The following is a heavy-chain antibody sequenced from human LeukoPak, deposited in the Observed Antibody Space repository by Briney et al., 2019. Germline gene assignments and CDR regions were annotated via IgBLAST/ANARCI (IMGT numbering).Heavy chain of an antibody. CDR3: AKTSFHFWSGYSPSDY. Sequence: GSLRLSCAASGFTFSSYAMSWVRQAPGKGLEWVSAISGSGGSTYYADSVKGRFTISRDNSKNTLYLQMNSLRAEDTAVYDCAKTSFHFWSGYSPSDYWGQGTLVTVSS. CDR2: ISGSGGST. D-gene: IGHD3-3*02. V-gene: IGHV3-23*01. CDR1: GFTFSSYA. J-gene: IGHJ4*02.